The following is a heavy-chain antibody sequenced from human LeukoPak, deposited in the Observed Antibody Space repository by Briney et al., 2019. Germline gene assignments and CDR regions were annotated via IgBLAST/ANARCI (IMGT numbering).Heavy chain of an antibody. V-gene: IGHV3-53*01. CDR3: ARYGATGFRD. D-gene: IGHD1-26*01. J-gene: IGHJ4*02. CDR2: IYSGGST. Sequence: PGGSLRLSCAASGFTFSSYSMNWVRQAPGKGLEWVSVIYSGGSTYYADSVKGRFSISRDNSKNTLYLQMNSLRAEDTAVYYCARYGATGFRDWGQGTLVAVSS. CDR1: GFTFSSYS.